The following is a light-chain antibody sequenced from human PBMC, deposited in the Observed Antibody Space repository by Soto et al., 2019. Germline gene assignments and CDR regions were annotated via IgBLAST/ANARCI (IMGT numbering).Light chain of an antibody. CDR3: SSYTSSSTSLYV. CDR2: DVS. CDR1: SSDVGGYNY. V-gene: IGLV2-14*01. J-gene: IGLJ1*01. Sequence: QSVLTQPASVSGSPGHSITISCTGTSSDVGGYNYVSWYQQHPGKAPKLMIYDVSNRPSGVSNRFSGSKSGNTASLTISGLQAEDEADYYCSSYTSSSTSLYVFGTGTKVTVL.